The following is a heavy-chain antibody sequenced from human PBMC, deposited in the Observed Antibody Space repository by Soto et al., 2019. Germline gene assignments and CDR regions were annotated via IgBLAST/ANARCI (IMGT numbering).Heavy chain of an antibody. CDR1: GFTVSSNY. J-gene: IGHJ4*02. CDR3: ARDRLGYSGYDY. V-gene: IGHV3-66*01. CDR2: IYSGGST. Sequence: EVQLVESGGGLVQPGGSLRLSCAASGFTVSSNYMSWVRQAPGKGLEWVSVIYSGGSTYYADSVKGRFTISRDNSKNKLYLQMNSLRAEDTAVYYCARDRLGYSGYDYWGQGTLVTVSS. D-gene: IGHD5-12*01.